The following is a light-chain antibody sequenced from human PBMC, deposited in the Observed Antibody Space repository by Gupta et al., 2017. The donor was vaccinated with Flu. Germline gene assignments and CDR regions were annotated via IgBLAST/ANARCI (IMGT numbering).Light chain of an antibody. CDR3: QYTDSRGAYSG. V-gene: IGLV3-25*02. J-gene: IGLJ3*02. CDR1: ALPKQY. CDR2: MDS. Sequence: SYELTQPPAVSVSPGQTARITCSGDALPKQYAYWYQQRPGQAPVWQREMDSERSSGITERVACYSAGKTVTSPTRVVTAEYEADDDGQYTDSRGAYSGFGGGTKLTVL.